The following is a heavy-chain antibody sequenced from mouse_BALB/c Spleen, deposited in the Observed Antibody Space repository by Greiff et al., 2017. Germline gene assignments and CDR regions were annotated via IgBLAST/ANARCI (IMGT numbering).Heavy chain of an antibody. CDR2: ISSGSSTI. Sequence: DVKLVESGGGLVQPGGSRKLSCAASGFTFSSFGMHWVRQAPEKGLEWVAYISSGSSTIYYADTVKGRFTISRDNPKNTLFLQMTSLRSEDTAMYYCARKALNDYDDWFAYWGQGTLVTVSA. D-gene: IGHD2-4*01. J-gene: IGHJ3*01. CDR1: GFTFSSFG. V-gene: IGHV5-17*02. CDR3: ARKALNDYDDWFAY.